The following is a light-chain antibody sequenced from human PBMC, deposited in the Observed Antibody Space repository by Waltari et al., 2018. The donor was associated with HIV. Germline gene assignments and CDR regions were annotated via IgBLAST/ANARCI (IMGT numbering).Light chain of an antibody. J-gene: IGLJ1*01. V-gene: IGLV2-23*01. CDR3: CSYAGSSVYV. CDR1: HSCFRRCNL. Sequence: QPALNQPASVSGSPGQSIPIACAGTHSCFRRCNLVSWFQHHHSKAPKLIIYEGSNRPPRVSNRYSGSKSRNTASLTISGLQGEDEADYYCCSYAGSSVYVFGTGTEVAVL. CDR2: EGS.